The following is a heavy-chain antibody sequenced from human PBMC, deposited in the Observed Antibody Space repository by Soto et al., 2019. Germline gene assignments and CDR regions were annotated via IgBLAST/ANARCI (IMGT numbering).Heavy chain of an antibody. Sequence: GGSLRLSCAASGFTFSSYWMSWVRQAPGKGLEWVANIKQDGSEKYYVDSVKGRFTISRDNAKNSLYLQMNSLRAEDTAVYYCARVEIEYSSSYGIDYWGQGTLVTVSS. V-gene: IGHV3-7*01. D-gene: IGHD6-6*01. J-gene: IGHJ4*02. CDR3: ARVEIEYSSSYGIDY. CDR2: IKQDGSEK. CDR1: GFTFSSYW.